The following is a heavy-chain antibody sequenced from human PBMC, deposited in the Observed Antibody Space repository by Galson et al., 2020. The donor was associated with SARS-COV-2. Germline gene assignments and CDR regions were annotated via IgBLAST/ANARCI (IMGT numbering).Heavy chain of an antibody. CDR1: GFTFSSYG. CDR2: IWYDGSNK. V-gene: IGHV3-33*06. CDR3: AKGLEWELDY. D-gene: IGHD1-26*01. Sequence: GGSLRLSCAASGFTFSSYGMHWVRQAPGKGLEWVAVIWYDGSNKYYADSVKGRFTISRDNSKNTLYLQMNRLRAEDTAVYYCAKGLEWELDYWGQGTLVTVSS. J-gene: IGHJ4*02.